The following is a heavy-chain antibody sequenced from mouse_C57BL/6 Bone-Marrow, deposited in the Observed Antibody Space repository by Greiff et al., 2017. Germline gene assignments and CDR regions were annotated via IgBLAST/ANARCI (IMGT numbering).Heavy chain of an antibody. CDR3: ATCSYFDV. V-gene: IGHV3-6*01. Sequence: DVKLVESGPGLVKPSQSLSLTCSVTGYSITSGYYWNWIRQFPGNKLEWMGYISYDGSNNYNPSLKNRISITRDTSKNQFFLKLNSVTTEDTATYYCATCSYFDVWGTGTTVTVSS. J-gene: IGHJ1*03. CDR1: GYSITSGYY. CDR2: ISYDGSN.